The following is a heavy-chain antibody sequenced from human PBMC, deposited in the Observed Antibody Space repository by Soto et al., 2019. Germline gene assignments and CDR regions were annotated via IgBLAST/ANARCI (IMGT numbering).Heavy chain of an antibody. V-gene: IGHV2-26*01. Sequence: QVTLKESGPVLVKPTETLTLTCTVSGFSLSNARMGVSWIRQPPGKALECLAHIFSNDEKSYSTSLKSRLTISKDTSKSQVVLTMNNMDPVDTATYYCSRIRIAAAGPFDYWGQGTLVTVSS. CDR2: IFSNDEK. CDR3: SRIRIAAAGPFDY. CDR1: GFSLSNARMG. J-gene: IGHJ4*02. D-gene: IGHD6-13*01.